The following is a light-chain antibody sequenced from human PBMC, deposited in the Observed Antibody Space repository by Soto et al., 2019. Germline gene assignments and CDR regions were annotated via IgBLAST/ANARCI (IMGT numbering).Light chain of an antibody. CDR2: DTS. Sequence: ETVVTQSCGTLSVSTRESATLSCRACQSVSIHLALYQQKPGQAPRLLSYDTSTRATGIPARFSGSGSGTDFSLTICSLEPEDFAVYYCQHRSIWPLTFGGGSKVDIK. J-gene: IGKJ4*01. V-gene: IGKV3-11*01. CDR3: QHRSIWPLT. CDR1: QSVSIH.